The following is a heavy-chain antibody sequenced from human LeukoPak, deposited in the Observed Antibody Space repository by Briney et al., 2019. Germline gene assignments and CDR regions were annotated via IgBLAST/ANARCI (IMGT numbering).Heavy chain of an antibody. Sequence: GGSLRLSCGASEFTLANYAMSWVRQAPGKGLEWVSAISGSGGSTYYADSVKGRFTISRDNSKNTLYLQMNSLRAEDTAVYYCAKYAVTTSSSAFDIWGQGTMVTVSS. D-gene: IGHD4-17*01. CDR2: ISGSGGST. CDR1: EFTLANYA. CDR3: AKYAVTTSSSAFDI. V-gene: IGHV3-23*01. J-gene: IGHJ3*02.